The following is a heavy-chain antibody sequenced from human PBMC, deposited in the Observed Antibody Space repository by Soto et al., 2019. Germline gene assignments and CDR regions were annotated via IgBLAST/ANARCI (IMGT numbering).Heavy chain of an antibody. CDR2: ISYDGSNK. CDR3: AREIRGNCSGGSCRGRFDP. J-gene: IGHJ5*02. D-gene: IGHD2-15*01. Sequence: VGSLRLSCAASGFTFSSYAMHWVRQAPGKGLEWVAVISYDGSNKYYADSVKGRFTISRDNSKNTLYLQMNSLRAEDTAVYYCAREIRGNCSGGSCRGRFDPWGQGTLVTVSS. CDR1: GFTFSSYA. V-gene: IGHV3-30-3*01.